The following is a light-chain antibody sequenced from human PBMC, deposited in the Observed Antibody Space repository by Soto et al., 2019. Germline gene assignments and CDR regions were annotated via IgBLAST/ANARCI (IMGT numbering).Light chain of an antibody. CDR1: QSINNW. Sequence: DIQMTQSPSTLSASVGDRVTITCRASQSINNWLAWYQQKPGKAPKFLIYDASSLESGVPSRFRGSASGTKFTLTISSLQPDDVAPYYCQQYDDSPLTFGGGTKVEIK. V-gene: IGKV1-5*01. CDR3: QQYDDSPLT. CDR2: DAS. J-gene: IGKJ4*01.